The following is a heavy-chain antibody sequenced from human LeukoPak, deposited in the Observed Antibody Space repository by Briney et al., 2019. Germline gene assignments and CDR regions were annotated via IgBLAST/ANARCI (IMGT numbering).Heavy chain of an antibody. J-gene: IGHJ4*02. Sequence: ASVKVSCKASGGTFSSYAISWVRQAPGQGLEWMGRINPNSGGTNYAQKFQGRVTMTRDTSISTAYMELSRLRSDDTAVYYCAGLAAAGTDYWGQGTLVTVFS. D-gene: IGHD6-13*01. V-gene: IGHV1-2*06. CDR1: GGTFSSYA. CDR3: AGLAAAGTDY. CDR2: INPNSGGT.